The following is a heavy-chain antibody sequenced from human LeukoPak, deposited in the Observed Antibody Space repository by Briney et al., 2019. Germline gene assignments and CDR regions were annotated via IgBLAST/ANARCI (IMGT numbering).Heavy chain of an antibody. CDR3: AREMAATYDAFDV. D-gene: IGHD5-24*01. J-gene: IGHJ3*01. V-gene: IGHV3-21*01. Sequence: GGSLRLSCAASEFTFITYNMHWVRQAPGKGLVWVSSIGGGSNYIYYADSLKGRFTISRDNAKNSLYLQMNSLRADDTAVYYCAREMAATYDAFDVWGQGTMVTVSS. CDR2: IGGGSNYI. CDR1: EFTFITYN.